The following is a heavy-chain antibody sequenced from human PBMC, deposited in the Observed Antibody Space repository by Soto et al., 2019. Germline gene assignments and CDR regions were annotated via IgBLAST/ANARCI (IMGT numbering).Heavy chain of an antibody. D-gene: IGHD2-2*02. CDR1: GYSFTSYW. J-gene: IGHJ6*02. V-gene: IGHV5-10-1*01. CDR3: ARRNVVVPAAIDYYYYGMDV. CDR2: IDPSDSYT. Sequence: PGESLKISCKGSGYSFTSYWISWVRQMPGKGLEWMGRIDPSDSYTNYSPSFQGHVTISADKSISTAYLQWSSLKASDTAMYYCARRNVVVPAAIDYYYYGMDVWGQGTTVTVS.